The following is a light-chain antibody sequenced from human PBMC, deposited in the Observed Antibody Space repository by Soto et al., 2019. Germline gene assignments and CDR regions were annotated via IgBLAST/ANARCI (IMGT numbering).Light chain of an antibody. Sequence: DIQMTQSPSSLSASVGDRVTITCRASQSISSYLNWYQQKPGKAPKLLIYAASSLQSGVPSRFSGSGSGTDFTLIISSVQPEDFATYYCQQSYSTVLTFGGGTKVEIK. V-gene: IGKV1-39*01. CDR1: QSISSY. CDR3: QQSYSTVLT. CDR2: AAS. J-gene: IGKJ4*01.